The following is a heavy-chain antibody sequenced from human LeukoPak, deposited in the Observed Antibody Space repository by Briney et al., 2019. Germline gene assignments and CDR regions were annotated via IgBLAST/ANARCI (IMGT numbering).Heavy chain of an antibody. D-gene: IGHD2-2*01. Sequence: GGSLRLSCAASGFTFSSYAMSWVRQAPGKGLEWVSAISGSGGSTYYADSVKGRFTISRDNSKNTLYLQMSSLRAEDTAVYYCAKTGAVVVVPDPPPVFDYWGQGTLVTVSS. V-gene: IGHV3-23*01. CDR2: ISGSGGST. J-gene: IGHJ4*02. CDR3: AKTGAVVVVPDPPPVFDY. CDR1: GFTFSSYA.